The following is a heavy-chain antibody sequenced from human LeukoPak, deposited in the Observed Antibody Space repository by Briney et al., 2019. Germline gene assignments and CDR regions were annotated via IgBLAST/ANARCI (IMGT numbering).Heavy chain of an antibody. Sequence: SETLSLTCTVSGGSISSGSYYWSWIRQPAGKGLEWIGRIYTSGSTNYNPSLNSRVTISVDTSKNQFSLKLSSVTAADTAVYYCATENPYDYGDYGWGQGTLVTVSS. CDR3: ATENPYDYGDYG. CDR1: GGSISSGSYY. J-gene: IGHJ4*02. V-gene: IGHV4-61*02. D-gene: IGHD4-17*01. CDR2: IYTSGST.